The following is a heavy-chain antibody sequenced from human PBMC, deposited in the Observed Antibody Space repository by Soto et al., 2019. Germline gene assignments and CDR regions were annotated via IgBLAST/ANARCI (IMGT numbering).Heavy chain of an antibody. CDR3: AGRSCSGGLCYYYYYTLDV. D-gene: IGHD2-15*01. CDR1: GGSISSGGYY. V-gene: IGHV4-31*03. CDR2: IYYSGST. Sequence: SETLSLTCTVSGGSISSGGYYWSWIRQHPGKGLEWIGYIYYSGSTYYNPSLKSRVTISVDTSKNQFSLKLSSVTAADTAVYYCAGRSCSGGLCYYYYYTLDVWGQGTTVTVSS. J-gene: IGHJ6*02.